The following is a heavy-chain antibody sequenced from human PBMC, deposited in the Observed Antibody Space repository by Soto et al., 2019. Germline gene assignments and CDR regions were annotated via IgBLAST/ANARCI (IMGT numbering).Heavy chain of an antibody. CDR3: ARAVVVPAARALDYYGMDV. Sequence: CAASGFTVSSNYMSWVRQAPGKGLEWVSVIYSGGSTYYADSVKGRFTISRDNSKNTLYLQMNSLRAEDTAVYYCARAVVVPAARALDYYGMDVWGQGTTVTVSS. V-gene: IGHV3-53*01. CDR1: GFTVSSNY. J-gene: IGHJ6*02. D-gene: IGHD2-2*01. CDR2: IYSGGST.